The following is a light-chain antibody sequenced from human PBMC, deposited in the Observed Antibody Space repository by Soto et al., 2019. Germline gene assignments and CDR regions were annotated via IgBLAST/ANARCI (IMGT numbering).Light chain of an antibody. CDR2: NVN. Sequence: QSALTQPRSVSGSPGQSVTISCTGTSSDVGGSDYVSWYQQHPGKAPKLMIYNVNKRPSGVPYRFSGSKSGNTAFLTISGLQAEDEADYYCWSYANNNALFGGGTKVTVL. CDR3: WSYANNNAL. J-gene: IGLJ2*01. CDR1: SSDVGGSDY. V-gene: IGLV2-11*01.